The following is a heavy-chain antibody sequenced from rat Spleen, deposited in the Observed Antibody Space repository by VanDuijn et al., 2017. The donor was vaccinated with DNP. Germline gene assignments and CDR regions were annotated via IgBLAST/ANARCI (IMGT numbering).Heavy chain of an antibody. CDR2: INKDSRTI. Sequence: EVKLVESGGGLVQPGRSLKLSCAASGFNFNDYWMGWVRQAPGKGLEWIGEINKDSRTIKYSPSLKDKFTVSIDNVQNTLYLQMSKLGSDDTGIYYCVREDKGVDAWGQGASVTVSS. J-gene: IGHJ4*01. D-gene: IGHD4-3*01. V-gene: IGHV4-2*01. CDR3: VREDKGVDA. CDR1: GFNFNDYW.